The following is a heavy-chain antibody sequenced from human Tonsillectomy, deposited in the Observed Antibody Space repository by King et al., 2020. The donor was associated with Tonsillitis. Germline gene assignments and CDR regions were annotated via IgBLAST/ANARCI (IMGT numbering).Heavy chain of an antibody. V-gene: IGHV5-51*01. Sequence: QLVQSGAEVKKPGESLKISCKGYGYDFFGYWIGWVRQMPGKGLEWMGIIYPDSSNTKYSPSFEGQVTISVDKSINTAFLQWSSLKASDTAVYYCARLNGATFPVVGFDPWGQGTLVTVSS. D-gene: IGHD2-8*01. CDR2: IYPDSSNT. CDR3: ARLNGATFPVVGFDP. CDR1: GYDFFGYW. J-gene: IGHJ5*02.